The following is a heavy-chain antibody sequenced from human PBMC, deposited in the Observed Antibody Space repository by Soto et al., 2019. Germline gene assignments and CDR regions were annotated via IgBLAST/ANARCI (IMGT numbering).Heavy chain of an antibody. D-gene: IGHD2-15*01. CDR3: AKGDCIFFSCYFSAFDI. V-gene: IGHV3-30*18. J-gene: IGHJ3*02. Sequence: GGSLRLSCTASGFTFSSYGMHWARQAPGKGLEWVAVISYDGTNNYYTESVKGRFTISRDNSKNTLFLQMNSLRAEDTAVYFCAKGDCIFFSCYFSAFDIWFQGTMVTVSS. CDR2: ISYDGTNN. CDR1: GFTFSSYG.